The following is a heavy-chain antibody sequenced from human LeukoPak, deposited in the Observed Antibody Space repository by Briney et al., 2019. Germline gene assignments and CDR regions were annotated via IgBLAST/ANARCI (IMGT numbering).Heavy chain of an antibody. J-gene: IGHJ6*03. Sequence: GGSLRLSCAASGFTFSSYWMHWVRQATGKGLVWVSRINTDGSSTSYADSVKGRFTISRDNAKNTLYLQMNSLRAEDTAVYYCAREAFGMTTVYMDVWGKGTTVTVSS. CDR3: AREAFGMTTVYMDV. CDR1: GFTFSSYW. V-gene: IGHV3-74*01. D-gene: IGHD4-11*01. CDR2: INTDGSST.